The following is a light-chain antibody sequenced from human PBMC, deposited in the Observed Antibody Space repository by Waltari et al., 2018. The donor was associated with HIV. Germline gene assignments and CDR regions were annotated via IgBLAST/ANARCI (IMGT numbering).Light chain of an antibody. CDR1: QAVLYTSNNKDY. Sequence: DIVMTQSPDSLPVSLGERATISCKSSQAVLYTSNNKDYLAWYQQRPGQSPKLLIYWASTRESGVPDRFSGSGSGTNFTLTIDSLQAEDVALYYCQQYHSLPLTFGGGTKVEI. CDR3: QQYHSLPLT. V-gene: IGKV4-1*01. J-gene: IGKJ4*01. CDR2: WAS.